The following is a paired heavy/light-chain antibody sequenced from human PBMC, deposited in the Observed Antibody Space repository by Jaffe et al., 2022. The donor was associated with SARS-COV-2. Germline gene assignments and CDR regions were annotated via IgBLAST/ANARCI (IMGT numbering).Light chain of an antibody. Sequence: QSVLTQPPSVSAAPGQKVTISCSGSSSNIGNNYVSWYQQLPGTAPKLLIYDNNKRPSGIPDRFSGSKSGTSATLGITGLQTGDEADYYCGTWDSSLSGWVFGGGTKLTVL. V-gene: IGLV1-51*01. CDR1: SSNIGNNY. J-gene: IGLJ3*02. CDR2: DNN. CDR3: GTWDSSLSGWV.
Heavy chain of an antibody. Sequence: EVQLVESGGGLVQPGGSLRLSCAASGFTFSSYSMNWVRQAPGKGLEWVSYISSSSSTIYYADSVKGRFTISRDNAKNSLYLQMNSLRDEDTAVYYCAREANGGSGYYNRRARHFDYWGQGTLVTVSS. D-gene: IGHD3-3*01. J-gene: IGHJ4*02. V-gene: IGHV3-48*02. CDR1: GFTFSSYS. CDR3: AREANGGSGYYNRRARHFDY. CDR2: ISSSSSTI.